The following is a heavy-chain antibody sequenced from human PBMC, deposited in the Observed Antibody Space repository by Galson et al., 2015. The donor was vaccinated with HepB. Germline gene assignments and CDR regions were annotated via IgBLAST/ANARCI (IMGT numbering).Heavy chain of an antibody. D-gene: IGHD6-6*01. J-gene: IGHJ4*02. Sequence: SLRLSCAASGFIFSNYAMHWVRQAPGKGLEWVAFILYDGGNKYYADSVKGRFTISRDNSKNTLYLQMNSLRVEDTAVYYCARDWGLFGAYSGSPGDYWGQGTLVTVSS. CDR1: GFIFSNYA. V-gene: IGHV3-30-3*01. CDR3: ARDWGLFGAYSGSPGDY. CDR2: ILYDGGNK.